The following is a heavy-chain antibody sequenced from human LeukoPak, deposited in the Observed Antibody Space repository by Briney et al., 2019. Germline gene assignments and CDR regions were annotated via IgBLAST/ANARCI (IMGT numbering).Heavy chain of an antibody. J-gene: IGHJ6*03. CDR1: GGSLSPYC. V-gene: IGHV4-59*08. CDR2: ISYSGRT. Sequence: SETLSLTCAVSGGSLSPYCWSWIRQPPGKGLEWIGYISYSGRTNYNPSLKSRVTISVDTSKNHFSLKLNSVTAADTAVYYCARHKLSPDFYYMDVWGKGTTVTISS. CDR3: ARHKLSPDFYYMDV.